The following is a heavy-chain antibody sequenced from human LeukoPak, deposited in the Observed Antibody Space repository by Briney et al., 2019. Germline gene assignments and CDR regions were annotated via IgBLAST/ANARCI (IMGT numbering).Heavy chain of an antibody. J-gene: IGHJ1*01. D-gene: IGHD1-26*01. CDR2: IKQDGSEK. V-gene: IGHV3-7*01. CDR3: AREDGSIVGGETEYFQH. Sequence: GGSLRLSCAASGFTFSSYWMSWVRQAPGKGLEWVANIKQDGSEKYYVDSVKGRFTISRDNAKNSLYLQMNSLRAEDTAVYYCAREDGSIVGGETEYFQHWGQGTLVTVSS. CDR1: GFTFSSYW.